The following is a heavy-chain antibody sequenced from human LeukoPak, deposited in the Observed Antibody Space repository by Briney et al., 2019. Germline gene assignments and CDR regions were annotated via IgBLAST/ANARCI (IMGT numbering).Heavy chain of an antibody. V-gene: IGHV4-34*01. CDR3: ARGRGSMGYYDSSGYYMDV. CDR2: INHSGST. Sequence: PSETLSLTCAVYGGSFSGYYWSWIRQPPGEGLKWIGEINHSGSTNYNPSLKSRVTISVDTSKNQFSLKLSSVTAADTAVYYCARGRGSMGYYDSSGYYMDVWGKGTTVTVSS. D-gene: IGHD3-22*01. CDR1: GGSFSGYY. J-gene: IGHJ6*03.